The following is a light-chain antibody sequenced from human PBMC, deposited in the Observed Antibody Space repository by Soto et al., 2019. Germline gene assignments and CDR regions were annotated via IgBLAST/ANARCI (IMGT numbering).Light chain of an antibody. CDR2: DAS. CDR3: QQRSNWPPIT. Sequence: EIVLTQSPGTLSLSPGERATLSCMASQSVSSYLAWYQQKPGQAPRLLIYDASNRATGIPARFSGSGSGTDFTLTISSLEPEDFAVYYCQQRSNWPPITFGQGTKVDIK. V-gene: IGKV3-11*01. J-gene: IGKJ1*01. CDR1: QSVSSY.